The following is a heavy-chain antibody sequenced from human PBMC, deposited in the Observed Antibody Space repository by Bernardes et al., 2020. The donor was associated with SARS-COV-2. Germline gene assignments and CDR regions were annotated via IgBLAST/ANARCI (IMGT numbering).Heavy chain of an antibody. J-gene: IGHJ4*02. V-gene: IGHV3-23*01. CDR2: IVGGGGGT. CDR1: GFTFATYG. Sequence: GPLRLSCSASGFTFATYGMSWVREAPGKGLEWVSGIVGGGGGTHYADSVRGRFTISGDNSKSTLYLQMNSLRDEDTAIYYCAKEGGGSYGVFFDTWGQGALVTVSS. CDR3: AKEGGGSYGVFFDT. D-gene: IGHD4-17*01.